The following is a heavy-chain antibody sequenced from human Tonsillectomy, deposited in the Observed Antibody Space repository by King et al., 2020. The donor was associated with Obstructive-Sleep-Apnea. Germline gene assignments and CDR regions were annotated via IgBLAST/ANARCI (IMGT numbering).Heavy chain of an antibody. CDR1: GGSISSGAYS. J-gene: IGHJ4*02. Sequence: VQLQESGPGLVKPSQTLSLTCAVSGGSISSGAYSWSWIRQPPGKGLEWIGYIYYSGSTYYNPSLKSRVTISVDTSKNQFSLKLSSVTAADTAAHYCARGGDYGDYRTAVGADYWGQGTLVTVSS. V-gene: IGHV4-30-4*07. CDR3: ARGGDYGDYRTAVGADY. D-gene: IGHD4-17*01. CDR2: IYYSGST.